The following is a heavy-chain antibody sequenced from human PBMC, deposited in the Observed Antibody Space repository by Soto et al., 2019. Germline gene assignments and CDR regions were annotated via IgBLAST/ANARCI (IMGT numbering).Heavy chain of an antibody. D-gene: IGHD3-22*01. Sequence: GESLKISCKGSGYSFTSGGIGWVRQMPGKGLEWMGIIYPGDSDTRYSPSFQGQVTISADKSISTAYLQWSSLKASDTAMYYCARLTLAQDSSGYHIFCYWGRGTLVTVSS. J-gene: IGHJ4*02. CDR3: ARLTLAQDSSGYHIFCY. V-gene: IGHV5-51*01. CDR1: GYSFTSGG. CDR2: IYPGDSDT.